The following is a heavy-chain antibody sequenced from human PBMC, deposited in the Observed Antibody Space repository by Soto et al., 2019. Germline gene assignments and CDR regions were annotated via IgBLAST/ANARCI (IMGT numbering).Heavy chain of an antibody. CDR2: ITSNSDHI. J-gene: IGHJ4*02. CDR1: GFMFSAYT. Sequence: GGSLRLSCAASGFMFSAYTMSWVRQAPGKGLEWLSSITSNSDHIDYADSVRGRSTVSRDNAKKSLYLQMDSLGAEDTGVYYCATPYYYNHWGPGTLVTVSS. V-gene: IGHV3-21*01. CDR3: ATPYYYNH.